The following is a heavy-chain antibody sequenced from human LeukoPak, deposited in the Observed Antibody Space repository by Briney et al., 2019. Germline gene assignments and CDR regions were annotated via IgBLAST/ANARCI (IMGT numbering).Heavy chain of an antibody. D-gene: IGHD6-25*01. CDR3: RIGHHSGYGW. CDR2: IKGDGSET. V-gene: IGHV3-7*01. J-gene: IGHJ4*02. Sequence: PGGSLRLSCAASGFSFSDYWMNWVRQVPGKGLEWVANIKGDGSETYYVDSVKGRFIISRDNAKKSLYLQMNSLEVEDTAFFYCRIGHHSGYGWWGQGTVVTVSS. CDR1: GFSFSDYW.